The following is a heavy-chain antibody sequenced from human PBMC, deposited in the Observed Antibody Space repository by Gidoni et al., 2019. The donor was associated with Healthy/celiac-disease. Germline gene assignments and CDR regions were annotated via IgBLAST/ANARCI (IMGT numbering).Heavy chain of an antibody. J-gene: IGHJ6*02. CDR1: GFSLSTRGMC. Sequence: QVTLRESGPALLKPTQTLTLPCPFSGFSLSTRGMCVSWIRQPPGKALEWLALIDWDDDKYYRTSLKTRLTISKDTSKNQVVLTMTNMDPVDTATYYCARIQVLLWFGELRYYGMDVWGQGTTVTVSS. D-gene: IGHD3-10*01. CDR2: IDWDDDK. V-gene: IGHV2-70*01. CDR3: ARIQVLLWFGELRYYGMDV.